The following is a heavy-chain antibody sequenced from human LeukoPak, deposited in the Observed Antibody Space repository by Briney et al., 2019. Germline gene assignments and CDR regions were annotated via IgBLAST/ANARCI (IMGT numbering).Heavy chain of an antibody. J-gene: IGHJ4*02. D-gene: IGHD3/OR15-3a*01. CDR2: MNPDGSEK. V-gene: IGHV3-7*01. CDR1: GFTFSNYW. Sequence: PGGSLRLSCAASGFTFSNYWMTWVRQAPGKGLAWVANMNPDGSEKFYVDSVKGRFTISRDNAKNSLFLQMNSLTAEDTAVYYCARDDGFSCLFYWGQGTLVTVSS. CDR3: ARDDGFSCLFY.